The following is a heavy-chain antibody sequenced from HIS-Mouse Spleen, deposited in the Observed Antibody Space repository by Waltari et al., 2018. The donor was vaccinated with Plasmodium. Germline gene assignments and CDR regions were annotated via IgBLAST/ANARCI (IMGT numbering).Heavy chain of an antibody. CDR2: IYYSGRP. V-gene: IGHV4-39*01. Sequence: QLQLQESGPGLVKPSETLSLTCTVSGGSISSSSYYWGWFRQPPGKGLEWIGSIYYSGRPYYNPALKSRVTISVDTSKNQFSLKLSSVTAADTAVYYCARRGGSYYYFDYWGQGTLVTVSS. CDR3: ARRGGSYYYFDY. CDR1: GGSISSSSYY. D-gene: IGHD1-26*01. J-gene: IGHJ4*02.